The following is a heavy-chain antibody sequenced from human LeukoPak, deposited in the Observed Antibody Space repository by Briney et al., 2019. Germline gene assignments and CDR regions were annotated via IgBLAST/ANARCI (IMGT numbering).Heavy chain of an antibody. CDR3: ARRNYYDSSGYLDAFDI. J-gene: IGHJ3*02. CDR2: ISAYNGNT. V-gene: IGHV1-18*01. CDR1: GYTFTIYG. D-gene: IGHD3-22*01. Sequence: GASVTVSFKASGYTFTIYGISWVRQAPGQGLEWMGWISAYNGNTNYAQKLQGRVTMTTDTSTSTAYMELRSLRSDDTAVYYCARRNYYDSSGYLDAFDIWGQGTMVTVSS.